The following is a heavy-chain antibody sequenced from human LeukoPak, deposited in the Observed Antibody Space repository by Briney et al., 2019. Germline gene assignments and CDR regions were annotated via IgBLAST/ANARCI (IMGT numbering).Heavy chain of an antibody. V-gene: IGHV3-7*01. CDR2: IKEDGSEE. Sequence: GGSLRLSCAASRFSFNKYWMSWVRQAPGKGLEWVANIKEDGSEEYYVDSVKGRFTISRDNSKNTLYLQMNSLRAEDTAVYYCAKDNSWGDYYYYYYMDVWGKGTTVTISS. CDR1: RFSFNKYW. J-gene: IGHJ6*03. D-gene: IGHD3-16*01. CDR3: AKDNSWGDYYYYYYMDV.